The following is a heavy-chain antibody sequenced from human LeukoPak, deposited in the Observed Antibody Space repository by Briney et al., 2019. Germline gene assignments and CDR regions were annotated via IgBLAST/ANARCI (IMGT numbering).Heavy chain of an antibody. CDR1: GASISSYY. CDR2: IYYSGST. D-gene: IGHD4-17*01. CDR3: ARDLAKGDYVGRHYGMDV. V-gene: IGHV4-59*12. J-gene: IGHJ6*02. Sequence: KPSETLSLTCTVSGASISSYYWSWIRQPPGKGLEWIGYIYYSGSTNYNPSLKSRVTISVDTSKNQFSLKLSSVTAADTAVYYCARDLAKGDYVGRHYGMDVWGQGTMVTVSS.